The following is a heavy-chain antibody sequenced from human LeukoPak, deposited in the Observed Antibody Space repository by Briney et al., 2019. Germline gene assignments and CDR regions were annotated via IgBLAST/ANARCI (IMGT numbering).Heavy chain of an antibody. D-gene: IGHD3-3*01. CDR2: ISGSGGST. J-gene: IGHJ3*02. Sequence: GGSLRLSCAASGFTFSSYGMSWVRQAPGKGLEWGSAISGSGGSTYYADSVKGLFTISRDNAKNSLYLQMNSLRAEDTAVYYCARGRVLRFLEWLATHDAFDIWGQGTMVTVSS. CDR3: ARGRVLRFLEWLATHDAFDI. V-gene: IGHV3-23*01. CDR1: GFTFSSYG.